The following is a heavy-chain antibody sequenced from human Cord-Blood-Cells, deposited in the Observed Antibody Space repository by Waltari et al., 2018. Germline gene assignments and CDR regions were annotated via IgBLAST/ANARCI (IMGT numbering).Heavy chain of an antibody. CDR3: ARDRYYGSGSYYDY. D-gene: IGHD3-10*01. CDR1: GFTVSSYS. J-gene: IGHJ4*02. Sequence: EGQLVESGGGLVKHGGSLRLSCAASGFTVSSYSMDWVRQAPGNGVEWVSYIVSRSSYICYEDSVKGRFTISRDNAKNSLYRQRNRLRAEDTAVYYCARDRYYGSGSYYDYWGQGSLVTVSS. V-gene: IGHV3-21*01. CDR2: IVSRSSYI.